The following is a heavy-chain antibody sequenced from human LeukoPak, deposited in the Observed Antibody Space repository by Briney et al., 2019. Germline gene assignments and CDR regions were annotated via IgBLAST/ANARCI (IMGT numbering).Heavy chain of an antibody. V-gene: IGHV1-46*01. Sequence: ASVKVSCKASGYTFTNSYIHWVRQAPGQGLEWMGIINPSGGSTDYAQKFQGRVTMTRDMSTTTVYMELSSLRSEDTAVYYCASLGYCSGGSCRSSRIDYWGQGTLVTVSS. CDR2: INPSGGST. D-gene: IGHD2-15*01. J-gene: IGHJ4*02. CDR3: ASLGYCSGGSCRSSRIDY. CDR1: GYTFTNSY.